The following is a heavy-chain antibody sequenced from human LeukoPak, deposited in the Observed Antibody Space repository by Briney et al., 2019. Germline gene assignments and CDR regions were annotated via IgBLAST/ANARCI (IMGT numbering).Heavy chain of an antibody. CDR1: GYSFTSYW. J-gene: IGHJ5*02. V-gene: IGHV5-51*01. D-gene: IGHD3-9*01. Sequence: GESLKISCQGPGYSFTSYWIGWVRQMPGKGLEWRGIIYPGDSDTRYSPSFQGQVTISADKSISTAYLQWSSLKASDTVMYYCARQYDTNWFDPWGQGTLVTVSS. CDR2: IYPGDSDT. CDR3: ARQYDTNWFDP.